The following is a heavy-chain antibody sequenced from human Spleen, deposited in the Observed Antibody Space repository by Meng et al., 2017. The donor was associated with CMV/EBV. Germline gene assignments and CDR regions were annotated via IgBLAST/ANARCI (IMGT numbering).Heavy chain of an antibody. D-gene: IGHD1-26*01. V-gene: IGHV1-2*02. CDR2: INPNSGGT. Sequence: ASVKVSCKASGYTFTSYDINWVRQAPGQGLEWMGWINPNSGGTNYAQKFQGRVTMTRDTSISTAYMELSRLRSDDTAVYYCARAWRVGATIVYWGQGTLVTVSS. CDR3: ARAWRVGATIVY. J-gene: IGHJ4*02. CDR1: GYTFTSYD.